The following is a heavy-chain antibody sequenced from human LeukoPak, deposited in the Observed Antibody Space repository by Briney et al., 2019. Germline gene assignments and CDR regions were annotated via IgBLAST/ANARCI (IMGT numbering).Heavy chain of an antibody. J-gene: IGHJ3*02. V-gene: IGHV4-30-4*08. Sequence: SQTLSLTCTVSGGSISSGDYYWSWIRQPPGKGLEWIGYIYYSGSTYYNPSLMSRVTISVDTSKNQFSLKLSSVTAADTAVYYCAREYGITMVRGVIPEGIAFDIWGQGTMVTVSS. CDR1: GGSISSGDYY. CDR3: AREYGITMVRGVIPEGIAFDI. D-gene: IGHD3-10*01. CDR2: IYYSGST.